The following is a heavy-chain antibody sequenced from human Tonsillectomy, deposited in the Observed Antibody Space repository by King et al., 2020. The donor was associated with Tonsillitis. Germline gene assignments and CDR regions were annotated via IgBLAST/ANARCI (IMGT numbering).Heavy chain of an antibody. D-gene: IGHD3-9*01. CDR2: ISHGGTT. V-gene: IGHV4-34*01. CDR1: GESFSPSY. J-gene: IGHJ4*02. CDR3: ARHGHFDILAGYSFDY. Sequence: HVQLPQWGAELMKPAETLSLTCAVYGESFSPSYWSWIRQSPGKGLEWIGQISHGGTTNYNPSLKSRVIISLDLSGDQFSLKMSSMTAADTAVYYCARHGHFDILAGYSFDYWGQGTLVTVSS.